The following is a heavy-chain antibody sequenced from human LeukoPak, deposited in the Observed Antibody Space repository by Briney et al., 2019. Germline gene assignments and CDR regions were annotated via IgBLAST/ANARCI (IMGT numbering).Heavy chain of an antibody. D-gene: IGHD3-22*01. V-gene: IGHV3-48*04. Sequence: GSLRLSCAASGFTFSSYSIDWVRQAPGKGLEWLSYISSSSSTIYYADSVKGRFTISRDNAKNSVYLQMNSLRAEDTAVYYCARVWSSGYTKDYWGQGTLVTVSS. CDR1: GFTFSSYS. CDR3: ARVWSSGYTKDY. J-gene: IGHJ4*02. CDR2: ISSSSSTI.